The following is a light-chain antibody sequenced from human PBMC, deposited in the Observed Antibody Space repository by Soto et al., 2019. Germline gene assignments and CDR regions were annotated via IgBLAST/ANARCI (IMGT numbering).Light chain of an antibody. CDR1: QSVSSY. J-gene: IGKJ2*01. V-gene: IGKV3-11*01. Sequence: EIVLTQSPATLSLSPGERATLSCRASQSVSSYLAWYQQKPGQAPRLLIYDASNRATGIPARFSGSGSGTDFTLTISSLEPEDFAVYYCQQRSNWPPRGQGYTFGQVTKLEIK. CDR3: QQRSNWPPRGQGYT. CDR2: DAS.